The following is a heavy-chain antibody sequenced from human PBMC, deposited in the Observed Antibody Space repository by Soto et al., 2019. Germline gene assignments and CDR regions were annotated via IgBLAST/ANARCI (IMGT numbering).Heavy chain of an antibody. V-gene: IGHV3-30*18. CDR1: GFTFSSYG. CDR2: IPYDGRNK. Sequence: LTCAASGFTFSSYGMHWVHQAPGKGLEWVAVIPYDGRNKYYADSVKGRFTISRDNSKNTLYLQMNSLRAEDTAVYHCAKDPRGYSGYGFYFDYWGQGTLVTVSS. CDR3: AKDPRGYSGYGFYFDY. D-gene: IGHD5-12*01. J-gene: IGHJ4*02.